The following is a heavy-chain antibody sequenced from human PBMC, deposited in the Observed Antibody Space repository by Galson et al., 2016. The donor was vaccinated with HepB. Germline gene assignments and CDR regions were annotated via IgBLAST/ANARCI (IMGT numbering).Heavy chain of an antibody. CDR1: GFTVSSNS. J-gene: IGHJ5*02. CDR2: IYSDGTT. V-gene: IGHV3-53*01. D-gene: IGHD3-10*01. Sequence: SLRLSCAASGFTVSSNSMSWIRLAPGKGPEWVSDIYSDGTTNYADSVRGRFTISSDTSDNTLYLQMPSRRVEDTAVDYCAVERGLIRPHNWFDPWGQGTLGTVSS. CDR3: AVERGLIRPHNWFDP.